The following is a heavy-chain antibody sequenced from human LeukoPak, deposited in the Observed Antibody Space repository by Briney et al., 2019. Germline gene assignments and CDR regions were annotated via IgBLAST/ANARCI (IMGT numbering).Heavy chain of an antibody. J-gene: IGHJ4*02. CDR1: GYTFTGYY. CDR3: AREWDYYDSSGYYDFGY. Sequence: ASVKVSCKASGYTFTGYYMHWVRQASGQGLEWMGWINPNSGGTNYAQKFQGRVTMTRDTSISTAYMELSRLRSDDTAVYYCAREWDYYDSSGYYDFGYWGQGTLVTVSS. CDR2: INPNSGGT. D-gene: IGHD3-22*01. V-gene: IGHV1-2*02.